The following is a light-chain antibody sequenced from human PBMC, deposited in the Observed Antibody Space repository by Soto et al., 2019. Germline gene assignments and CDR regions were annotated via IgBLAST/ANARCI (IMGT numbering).Light chain of an antibody. CDR3: QQRSNWPRGT. CDR2: DAS. J-gene: IGKJ5*01. Sequence: DIVLTQSPGTLSLSPGQRATLSCRASQSISSSYLAWYQQKPGQAPRLLIYDASNRATGIPARFSGSGSGTDFTLTISSLEPEDFAVYYCQQRSNWPRGTSGQGTRLEIK. CDR1: QSISSSY. V-gene: IGKV3-11*01.